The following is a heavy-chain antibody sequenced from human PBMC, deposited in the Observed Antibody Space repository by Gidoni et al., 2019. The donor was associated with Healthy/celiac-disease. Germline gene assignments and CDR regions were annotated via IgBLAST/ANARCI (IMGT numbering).Heavy chain of an antibody. J-gene: IGHJ4*02. V-gene: IGHV3-33*01. CDR1: GFTFSSYG. CDR3: ARDLSSGYCSSTSCLTFDY. D-gene: IGHD2-2*01. Sequence: QVQLLESGGGVVQPGRSLRLSCAASGFTFSSYGMHWVRQAPGKGLEWVAVIWYDGSNKYYADSVKGRVTISRDNSKNTLYLQMNSLRAEDTAVYYCARDLSSGYCSSTSCLTFDYWGQGTLVTVSS. CDR2: IWYDGSNK.